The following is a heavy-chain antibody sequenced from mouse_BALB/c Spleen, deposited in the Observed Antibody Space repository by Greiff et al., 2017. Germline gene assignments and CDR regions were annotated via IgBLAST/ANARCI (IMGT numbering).Heavy chain of an antibody. Sequence: DVQLQESGGGLVKPGGSLKLSCAASGFTFSNYTMSWVRQTPEKRLEWVATISSGGGNTFYPDSVMGRFTISRDNAKNNLYLQMSSLRSEDTALYYCARWEFTNYFGSSFDYWGQGTTLTVSS. CDR3: ARWEFTNYFGSSFDY. D-gene: IGHD1-1*01. CDR2: ISSGGGNT. J-gene: IGHJ2*01. V-gene: IGHV5-9*03. CDR1: GFTFSNYT.